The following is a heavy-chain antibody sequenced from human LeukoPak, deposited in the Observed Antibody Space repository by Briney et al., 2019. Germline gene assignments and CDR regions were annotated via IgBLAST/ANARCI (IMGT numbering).Heavy chain of an antibody. V-gene: IGHV3-23*01. Sequence: GGSLRLSCAASGFTFSSYAMSWVRQAPGKGLEWVSAISGSGGSTYYADSVKGRFTISRDNSKNTLYLQMNSLRAEDTAVYYCARSSRALYDAFDIWGQGTMVTVSS. CDR3: ARSSRALYDAFDI. CDR1: GFTFSSYA. D-gene: IGHD5/OR15-5a*01. CDR2: ISGSGGST. J-gene: IGHJ3*02.